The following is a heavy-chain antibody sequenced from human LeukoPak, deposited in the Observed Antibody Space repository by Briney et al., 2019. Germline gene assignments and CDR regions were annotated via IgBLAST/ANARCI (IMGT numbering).Heavy chain of an antibody. CDR1: GFTFSSYG. Sequence: PGGSLRLSCAASGFTFSSYGMSWVRQAPGKGLEWVSSISSSSSYIYYADSVKGRFTVSRDNAKNSLYLQMNSLRAEDTALYYCALLVGATLDFDNWGQGTLVTVSS. CDR2: ISSSSSYI. CDR3: ALLVGATLDFDN. D-gene: IGHD1-26*01. V-gene: IGHV3-21*03. J-gene: IGHJ4*02.